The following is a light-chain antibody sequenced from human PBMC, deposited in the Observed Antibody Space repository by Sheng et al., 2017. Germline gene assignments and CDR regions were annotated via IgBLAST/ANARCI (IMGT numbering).Light chain of an antibody. CDR3: QHYDSYPWT. CDR2: AAS. Sequence: AIRMTQSPSSFSAATGDRVTITCRASQDINRYLAWYQQKPGKAPKLLISAASSLQSGVPSRFSGSGSGTDFTLTITSLQSEDSGTYYCQHYDSYPWTFGQGTKVEIK. J-gene: IGKJ1*01. V-gene: IGKV1-8*01. CDR1: QDINRY.